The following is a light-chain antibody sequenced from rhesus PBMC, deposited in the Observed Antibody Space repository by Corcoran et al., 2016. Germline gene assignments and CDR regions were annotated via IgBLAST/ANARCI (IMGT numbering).Light chain of an antibody. J-gene: IGKJ1*01. V-gene: IGKV3-42*03. CDR1: QRVSSN. CDR2: GAS. Sequence: EIVMTQSPATLSLSPGERATLSCRASQRVSSNLAWYQQKPGQAPRIVIYGASSRATGIPDRFSGSGSGTEFTLTISSRETEDFAVYYCQQDSNRWTFGQGTKVEIK. CDR3: QQDSNRWT.